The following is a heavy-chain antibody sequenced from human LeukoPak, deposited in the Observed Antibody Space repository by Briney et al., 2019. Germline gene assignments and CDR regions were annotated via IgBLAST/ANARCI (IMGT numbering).Heavy chain of an antibody. CDR3: ARGGFVRTDLYYFDY. J-gene: IGHJ4*02. V-gene: IGHV4-34*01. CDR2: INHSGST. CDR1: GGSFSGYF. D-gene: IGHD3-10*01. Sequence: SETLSLTCAVYGGSFSGYFWSWIRQPPGKGLEWIGEINHSGSTNYNPSLTSRVTISVDTSKNQFSLKLSSVTAADTAVYYCARGGFVRTDLYYFDYWGQGTLVTVSS.